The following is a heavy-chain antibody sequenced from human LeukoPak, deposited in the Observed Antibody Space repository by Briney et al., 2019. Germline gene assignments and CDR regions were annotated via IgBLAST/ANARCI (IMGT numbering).Heavy chain of an antibody. V-gene: IGHV1-2*06. D-gene: IGHD3-10*01. J-gene: IGHJ3*02. CDR3: ARDLTMVRGVIITWAGSDEAFDI. CDR1: GYTFTGYY. CDR2: INPNSGGT. Sequence: ASVKVSCKASGYTFTGYYMHWVRQAPGQGLEWMGRINPNSGGTNYAQKFQGRVTMTRDTSISTAYMELSRLRSDDTAVYYCARDLTMVRGVIITWAGSDEAFDIWGQGTMVTVSS.